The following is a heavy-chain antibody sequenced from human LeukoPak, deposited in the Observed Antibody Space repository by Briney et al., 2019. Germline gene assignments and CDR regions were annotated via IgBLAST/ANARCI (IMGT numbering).Heavy chain of an antibody. CDR1: GFTFSSYA. D-gene: IGHD2-2*01. J-gene: IGHJ6*03. Sequence: GGSLRLSCAASGFTFSSYAMSWVRQAPGKGLEWVSAISGSGGSTYYADSVKGRFTISRDNSKNTLYLQMNSLRAEDTAVYYCARRMEEREEDIVVVPAASYGGYYYYYYMDVWGKGTTVTVSS. CDR2: ISGSGGST. V-gene: IGHV3-23*01. CDR3: ARRMEEREEDIVVVPAASYGGYYYYYYMDV.